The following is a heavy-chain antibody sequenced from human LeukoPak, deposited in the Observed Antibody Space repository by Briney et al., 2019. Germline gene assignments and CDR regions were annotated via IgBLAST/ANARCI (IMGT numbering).Heavy chain of an antibody. D-gene: IGHD3-22*01. V-gene: IGHV4-59*01. CDR1: GASMRSYY. Sequence: SETLSLTCTVSGASMRSYYWNWIRQSPGQGLEWIGSIYYSGSPSYNPSLKSRVTISEDTSKNQFSLKLRSVTAADTAVYYCARDTRSYDSSGYYYYDYWGQGTLVTVSS. CDR3: ARDTRSYDSSGYYYYDY. CDR2: IYYSGSP. J-gene: IGHJ4*02.